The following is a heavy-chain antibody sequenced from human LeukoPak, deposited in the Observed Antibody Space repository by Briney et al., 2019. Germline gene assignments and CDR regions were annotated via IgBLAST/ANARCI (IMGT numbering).Heavy chain of an antibody. V-gene: IGHV1-46*01. J-gene: IGHJ3*02. Sequence: ASVKVSCKASGYTFTSYYMYWVRQAPGQGLEWMGIINPSGGSTSYAQKFQGRVTMTRDTSTSTVYMELSSLRSEDTAVYYCARDLGYCSSTSCYIGAFDIWGQGTMVTVSS. CDR2: INPSGGST. CDR1: GYTFTSYY. D-gene: IGHD2-2*02. CDR3: ARDLGYCSSTSCYIGAFDI.